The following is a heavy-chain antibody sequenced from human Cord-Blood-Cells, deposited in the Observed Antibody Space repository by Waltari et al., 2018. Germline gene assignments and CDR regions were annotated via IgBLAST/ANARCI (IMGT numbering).Heavy chain of an antibody. V-gene: IGHV4-34*01. CDR3: ARGIPGDPHTNRYFDL. J-gene: IGHJ2*01. Sequence: QVQLQQWGAGLLKPSETLSLTCAVYGGSFSGYYWSWIRQPPGKGLEWMVEINQSGSTNDNPSLKSRVTISVDTSKNQFSLELSSVTAADTAVYYCARGIPGDPHTNRYFDLWGRGTLVTVSS. CDR1: GGSFSGYY. CDR2: INQSGST. D-gene: IGHD7-27*01.